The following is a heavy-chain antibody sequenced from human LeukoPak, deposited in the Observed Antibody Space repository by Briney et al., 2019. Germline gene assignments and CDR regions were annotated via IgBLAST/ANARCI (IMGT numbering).Heavy chain of an antibody. CDR1: EYALTELS. CDR2: FDPEDGKT. D-gene: IGHD1-26*01. V-gene: IGHV1-24*01. J-gene: IGHJ3*01. Sequence: ASVKVSCKVSEYALTELSLHWIRQAPEKGLEWMGTFDPEDGKTIYAQKFKGRVTMTEDTSTDTAYMELSSLRSEDSAVYYCATFRGGSVYDAFDLWGQGTMVTVSS. CDR3: ATFRGGSVYDAFDL.